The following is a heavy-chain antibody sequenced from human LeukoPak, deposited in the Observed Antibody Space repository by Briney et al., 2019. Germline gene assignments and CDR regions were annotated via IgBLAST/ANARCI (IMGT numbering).Heavy chain of an antibody. CDR2: IYYTGST. CDR1: GGSISSGSFY. D-gene: IGHD6-13*01. J-gene: IGHJ5*02. Sequence: PSETLSLTCTVSGGSISSGSFYRGWIRQPPGKGLEWIGNIYYTGSTYYNPSLKSRVTISVDTSKNQFSLKLSSVTAADTAVYYCARGGSSSWYRGFDWFDPWGQGTLVTVSS. V-gene: IGHV4-39*01. CDR3: ARGGSSSWYRGFDWFDP.